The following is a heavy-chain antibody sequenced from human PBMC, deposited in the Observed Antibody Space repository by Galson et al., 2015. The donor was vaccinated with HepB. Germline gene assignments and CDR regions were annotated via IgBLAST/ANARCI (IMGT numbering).Heavy chain of an antibody. CDR2: VYYTGGT. Sequence: LSLTCTVSGDSISNYYWTWIRQPPGQGLEWIGCVYYTGGTSYNPSLKSRVTISVDTSNNQFSLQLRSVTAADTAVYYCVRRVAIAPRYYFDYWGQGILFTVSS. D-gene: IGHD5-12*01. CDR3: VRRVAIAPRYYFDY. CDR1: GDSISNYY. V-gene: IGHV4-59*08. J-gene: IGHJ4*02.